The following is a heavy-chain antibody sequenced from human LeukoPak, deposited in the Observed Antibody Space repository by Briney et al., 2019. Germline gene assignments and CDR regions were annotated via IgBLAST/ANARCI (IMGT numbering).Heavy chain of an antibody. CDR3: ARLADTRGYFFDY. J-gene: IGHJ4*02. Sequence: GGSLRLSCAASGFTFSSYSMNWVRQAPGKGLEWVSYISRTSHTIYYADSVKGRFTISRDNAKNSLYLQMNSLRDEDTAVYYCARLADTRGYFFDYWGQGTLVTVSS. CDR2: ISRTSHTI. D-gene: IGHD3-22*01. V-gene: IGHV3-48*02. CDR1: GFTFSSYS.